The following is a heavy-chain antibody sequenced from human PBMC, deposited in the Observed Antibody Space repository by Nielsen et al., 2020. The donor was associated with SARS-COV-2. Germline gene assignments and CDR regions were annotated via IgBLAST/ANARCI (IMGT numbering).Heavy chain of an antibody. V-gene: IGHV3-21*01. CDR2: ISSSSSYI. CDR3: ARDGGSQGFILLDY. J-gene: IGHJ4*02. Sequence: GGSLRLSCAASGFTFSSYSMNWVRQAPGKGLEWVSSISSSSSYIYYADSVKGRFTISRDNAKNSLYLQINSLRAEDTAVYYCARDGGSQGFILLDYWGQGTLVTVSS. D-gene: IGHD2-15*01. CDR1: GFTFSSYS.